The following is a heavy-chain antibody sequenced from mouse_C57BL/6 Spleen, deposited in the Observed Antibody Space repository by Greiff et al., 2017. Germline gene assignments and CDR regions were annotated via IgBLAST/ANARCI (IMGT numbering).Heavy chain of an antibody. CDR3: ERSPISTVVAGDY. D-gene: IGHD1-1*01. Sequence: QVQLQQPGAELVKPGASVKLSCKASGYTFTSYWMHWVKQRPGQGLEWIGMIHPNSGSTNYNEKFKSKATLTVDKSSSTAYMQLSSLTSEDSAVYCGERSPISTVVAGDYWGQGTTLTVSS. V-gene: IGHV1-64*01. CDR2: IHPNSGST. CDR1: GYTFTSYW. J-gene: IGHJ2*01.